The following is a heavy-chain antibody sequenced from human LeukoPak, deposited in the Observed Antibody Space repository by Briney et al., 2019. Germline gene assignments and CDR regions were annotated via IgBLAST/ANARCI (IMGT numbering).Heavy chain of an antibody. CDR2: ISYDGSNK. V-gene: IGHV3-30*18. D-gene: IGHD1-26*01. CDR1: GFTFSSYG. J-gene: IGHJ4*02. CDR3: AKDLGSSGFDY. Sequence: GGSLRLSCAASGFTFSSYGMHWIRQDPGKWLEWVAVISYDGSNKYYADSVKGRFTISRDNSKNTLYLQMNSLRAEDTAVYYCAKDLGSSGFDYWGQGTLVTVSS.